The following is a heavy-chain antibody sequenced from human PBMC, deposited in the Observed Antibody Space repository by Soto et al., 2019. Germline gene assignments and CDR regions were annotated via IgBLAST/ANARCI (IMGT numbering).Heavy chain of an antibody. D-gene: IGHD2-21*02. CDR2: IHSDGSST. CDR1: GFTFSYYW. V-gene: IGHV3-74*01. J-gene: IGHJ3*01. CDR3: ARGDRGSFAL. Sequence: EVQLVESEGGLVQPGGSLRLSCAASGFTFSYYWMHWVRQAPGQGLGWVSRIHSDGSSTTYAASVKGRFTISRDDAKTRLYLQMNSLRAEDTAVYYCARGDRGSFALWGQGAMVIVSS.